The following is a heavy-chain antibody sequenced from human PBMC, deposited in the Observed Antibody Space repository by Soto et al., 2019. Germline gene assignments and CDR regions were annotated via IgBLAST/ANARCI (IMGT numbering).Heavy chain of an antibody. V-gene: IGHV1-69*08. D-gene: IGHD2-15*01. J-gene: IGHJ4*02. Sequence: QVQLVQSGAELKKPGASVKVSCKVSGGTFSSDSVSWVRQAPGQGLEWMGRILPFLGRPSLAQDFQGRVTIPAHRATNTVFLGLTNLTADDTAVYFCARASPQAWYLDYWGQGTLVSVSS. CDR1: GGTFSSDS. CDR3: ARASPQAWYLDY. CDR2: ILPFLGRP.